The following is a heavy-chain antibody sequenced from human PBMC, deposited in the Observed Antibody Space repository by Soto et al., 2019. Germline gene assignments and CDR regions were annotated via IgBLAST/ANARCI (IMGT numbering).Heavy chain of an antibody. J-gene: IGHJ3*02. Sequence: QVQLVQSGVEVKKPGSSVKVSCKASGGSFRTYTIFWVRQAPGQGLVWMGRSIPMFGIANYAQKFQGRATFNADKSTGTVYMQMISLTSDDTAIYFCTLGGWSAEFFDSWGQGTLVTVSS. D-gene: IGHD6-19*01. CDR3: TLGGWSAEFFDS. V-gene: IGHV1-69*02. CDR2: SIPMFGIA. CDR1: GGSFRTYT.